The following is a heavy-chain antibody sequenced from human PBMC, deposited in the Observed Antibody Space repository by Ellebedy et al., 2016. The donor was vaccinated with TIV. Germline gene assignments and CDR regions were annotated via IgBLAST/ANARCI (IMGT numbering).Heavy chain of an antibody. V-gene: IGHV3-9*01. CDR1: GFTFDDYA. Sequence: GGSLRLXXVASGFTFDDYAMHWVRQAPGKGLEWVAGIGWNGAGIISADSVRGRFTISRDNAKNSLHLQMDRLRGEDTAVYYCASGDSSGWSVAFDIWGQGTMVTVSS. CDR2: IGWNGAGI. D-gene: IGHD6-19*01. CDR3: ASGDSSGWSVAFDI. J-gene: IGHJ3*02.